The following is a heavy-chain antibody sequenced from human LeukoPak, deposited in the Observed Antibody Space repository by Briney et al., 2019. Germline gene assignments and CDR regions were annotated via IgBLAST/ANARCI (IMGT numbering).Heavy chain of an antibody. V-gene: IGHV3-23*01. J-gene: IGHJ4*02. CDR1: GFAYSSFA. CDR2: ISGSGRGYNT. Sequence: PGGSLRRSCQASGFAYSSFAMIFAHQAPGKGLEWVSAISGSGRGYNTYYADSVKGRFTISRDNSKNTLYLQMNSLRAEDTAEYSCGKAPLVRGLTYDQWGQGTLVTVSS. CDR3: GKAPLVRGLTYDQ. D-gene: IGHD3-10*01.